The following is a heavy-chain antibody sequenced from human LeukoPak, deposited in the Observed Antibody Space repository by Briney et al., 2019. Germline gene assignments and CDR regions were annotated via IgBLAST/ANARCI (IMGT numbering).Heavy chain of an antibody. CDR3: ARSSWSTPLTFDP. J-gene: IGHJ5*02. CDR1: GGSISPYF. Sequence: SETLSLTCTVSGGSISPYFWSWIRQPPGKRLEWIGYISYSGSTDYSPSLKSRVTISVDTSKNQFSLKLSSVTAADTAVYYCARSSWSTPLTFDPWGQGTLVTVSS. D-gene: IGHD6-13*01. V-gene: IGHV4-59*08. CDR2: ISYSGST.